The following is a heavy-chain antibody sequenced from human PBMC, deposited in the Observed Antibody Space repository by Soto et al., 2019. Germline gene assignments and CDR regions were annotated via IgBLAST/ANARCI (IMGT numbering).Heavy chain of an antibody. CDR1: GGSISSYY. CDR3: ARDFEYSYGYFDY. CDR2: IYYSGST. Sequence: PSETLSLTCTVSGGSISSYYWSWIRQPPGKGLEWIGYIYYSGSTNYNPSLKSRVTISVDTSKNQFSLKLSSVTAADTAVYYCARDFEYSYGYFDYWGQGTLVTVSS. J-gene: IGHJ4*02. D-gene: IGHD5-18*01. V-gene: IGHV4-59*01.